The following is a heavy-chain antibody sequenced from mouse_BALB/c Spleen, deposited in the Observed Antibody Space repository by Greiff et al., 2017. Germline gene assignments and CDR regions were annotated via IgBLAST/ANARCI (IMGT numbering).Heavy chain of an antibody. CDR1: GYSITSGYY. Sequence: DVQLQESGPGLVKPSQSLSLTCSVTGYSITSGYYWNWIRQFPGNKLEWMGYISYDGSNNYNPSLKNRISITRDTSKNQFFLKLNSVTTEDTATYYCARVFYYFDYWGQGTTLTVSS. CDR3: ARVFYYFDY. CDR2: ISYDGSN. V-gene: IGHV3-6*02. J-gene: IGHJ2*01.